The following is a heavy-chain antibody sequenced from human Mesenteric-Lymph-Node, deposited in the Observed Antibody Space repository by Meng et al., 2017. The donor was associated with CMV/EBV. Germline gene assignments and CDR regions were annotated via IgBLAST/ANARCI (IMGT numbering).Heavy chain of an antibody. V-gene: IGHV2-5*02. J-gene: IGHJ4*02. D-gene: IGHD2-15*01. CDR2: IYWDDDK. Sequence: LTTSGVGVAWTRQPPGKALEWLALIYWDDDKRYSPSLRNRLTITKDTSKSQVVLTMTNLDPVDTATYYCARHKRFCCGSGCYSDFDYWGQGALVTVSS. CDR1: LTTSGVG. CDR3: ARHKRFCCGSGCYSDFDY.